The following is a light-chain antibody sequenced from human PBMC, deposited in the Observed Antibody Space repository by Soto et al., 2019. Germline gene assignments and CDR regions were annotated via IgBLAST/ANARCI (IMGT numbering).Light chain of an antibody. V-gene: IGKV3-15*01. CDR2: GAS. Sequence: EIVMTQSPATLSVSPGERATLSCRASQSVSRNLAWYQQKPGQAPRLLTYGASTRATGIPGRFSGSGSGTEFTLTISSLQSEDFAVYYCQHYNNWPPWTFGQGTKVEIK. CDR1: QSVSRN. CDR3: QHYNNWPPWT. J-gene: IGKJ1*01.